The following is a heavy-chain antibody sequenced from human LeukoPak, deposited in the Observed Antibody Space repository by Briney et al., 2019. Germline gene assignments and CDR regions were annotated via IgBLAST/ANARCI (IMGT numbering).Heavy chain of an antibody. J-gene: IGHJ4*02. CDR1: GFTFSSYA. Sequence: GGSMRLSCAASGFTFSSYAMSWVRQAPGKGLEWVSAISGSGGSTYYADSVKGRFTISRDNSKNTLYLQMNSLRAEDTAVYYCAKGLKPSGYFDYWGQGTLVTVSS. CDR2: ISGSGGST. D-gene: IGHD1-14*01. V-gene: IGHV3-23*01. CDR3: AKGLKPSGYFDY.